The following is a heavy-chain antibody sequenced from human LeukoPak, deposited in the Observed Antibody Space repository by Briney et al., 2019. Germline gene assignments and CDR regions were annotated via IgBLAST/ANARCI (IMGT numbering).Heavy chain of an antibody. CDR2: IIPTVGTT. J-gene: IGHJ4*02. Sequence: ASVKVSCKASGGTFSSYAFSWVRQAPGQGLEWMGGIIPTVGTTNYAQMFQGRVTITADESTSTAYMELSSLRSEDTAVYYCARDGVPYYYDSSGYYDGFDYWGQGTLVTVSS. D-gene: IGHD3-22*01. CDR1: GGTFSSYA. CDR3: ARDGVPYYYDSSGYYDGFDY. V-gene: IGHV1-69*13.